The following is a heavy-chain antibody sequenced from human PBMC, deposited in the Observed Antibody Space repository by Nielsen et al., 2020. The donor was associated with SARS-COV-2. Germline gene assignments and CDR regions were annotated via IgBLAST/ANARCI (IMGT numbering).Heavy chain of an antibody. Sequence: GGSLRLSCAASGFTFSSYGMHWVRQAPGKGLEWVAVISYDGSNKYYADSVKGRFTISRDNSKNTLYLQMNSLRAEDTALYHCASSLFGEYYYGMDVWGQGTTVTVSS. D-gene: IGHD3-10*01. CDR1: GFTFSSYG. CDR2: ISYDGSNK. J-gene: IGHJ6*02. CDR3: ASSLFGEYYYGMDV. V-gene: IGHV3-33*05.